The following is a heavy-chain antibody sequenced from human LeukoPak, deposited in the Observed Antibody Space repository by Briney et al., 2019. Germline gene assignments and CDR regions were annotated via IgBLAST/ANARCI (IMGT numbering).Heavy chain of an antibody. CDR1: GFTFNSCE. CDR2: ISSSGSSI. CDR3: AKGLQLERSFDY. Sequence: GGSLRLSCAASGFTFNSCEMNWVRQAPGKGLEWVSCISSSGSSIYYADSVKGRFTISRDNAKNSLYLQMNSLRAEDTAVYYCAKGLQLERSFDYWGQGTLVTVSS. V-gene: IGHV3-48*03. D-gene: IGHD1-1*01. J-gene: IGHJ4*02.